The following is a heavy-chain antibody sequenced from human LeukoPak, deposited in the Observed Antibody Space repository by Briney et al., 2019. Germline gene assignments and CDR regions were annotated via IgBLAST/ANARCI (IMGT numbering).Heavy chain of an antibody. V-gene: IGHV1-18*01. J-gene: IGHJ5*02. D-gene: IGHD3-3*01. CDR2: ISAYNGNT. CDR3: ARRSDDLWSGRTWGWFDP. CDR1: GYTFTSYG. Sequence: ASVKVSCKASGYTFTSYGISWVRQAPGQGLEWMGWISAYNGNTNYAQKLQGRVTMTTDTSTSTAYMELGSLRSDDTAVYYCARRSDDLWSGRTWGWFDPWGQGTLVTVSS.